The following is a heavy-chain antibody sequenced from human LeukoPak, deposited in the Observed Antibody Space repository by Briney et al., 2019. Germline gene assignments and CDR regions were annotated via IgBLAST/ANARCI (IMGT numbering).Heavy chain of an antibody. CDR3: ARAVPQWLVPPRAFDI. CDR2: IYYSGST. V-gene: IGHV4-61*01. D-gene: IGHD6-19*01. J-gene: IGHJ3*02. CDR1: GGSVSSGSYY. Sequence: KPSETLSLTCTVSGGSVSSGSYYWSWIRQPPGKGLEWIGYIYYSGSTNYNPSLKSRVTISVDTSKNQFSLRLNSVTAADTAVYYCARAVPQWLVPPRAFDIWGQGTMVTVSS.